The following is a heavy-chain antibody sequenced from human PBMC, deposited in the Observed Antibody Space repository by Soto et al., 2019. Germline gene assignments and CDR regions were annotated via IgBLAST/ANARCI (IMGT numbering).Heavy chain of an antibody. V-gene: IGHV3-21*01. J-gene: IGHJ5*02. CDR3: ARDPGSIAAAANWFDP. CDR2: ISSSSSYI. CDR1: GFTFSSYS. D-gene: IGHD6-13*01. Sequence: PGGSLRLSCAASGFTFSSYSMNWVRQAPGKGLEWVSSISSSSSYIYYADSVKGRFTTSRDNAKNSLYLQMNSLRAEDTAVYYCARDPGSIAAAANWFDPWGQGTLVTVSS.